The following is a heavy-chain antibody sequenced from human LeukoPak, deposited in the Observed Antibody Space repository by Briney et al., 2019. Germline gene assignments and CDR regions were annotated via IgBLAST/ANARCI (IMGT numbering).Heavy chain of an antibody. J-gene: IGHJ4*02. CDR1: GFTFSSYG. CDR3: AKDGIGGTWARSGGFDC. CDR2: IWYDGSNK. D-gene: IGHD1-1*01. V-gene: IGHV3-33*06. Sequence: GGSLRLSCAASGFTFSSYGMHWVRQAPGKGLEWVAVIWYDGSNKYYADSVKGRFTISRDNSKNTLYLQMNSLRAEDTAVYYCAKDGIGGTWARSGGFDCWGQGTLVTVSS.